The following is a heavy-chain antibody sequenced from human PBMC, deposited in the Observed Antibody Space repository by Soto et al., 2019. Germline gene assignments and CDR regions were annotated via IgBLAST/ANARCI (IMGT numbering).Heavy chain of an antibody. CDR2: MNTNRGNT. Sequence: ASVKVSCKASGYTFSSNDINWVRQAPGQGLEWMGWMNTNRGNTDYAQKFRGRVTMTTNTSISTAYMELSSLRSEDTAVYYCARGSWGGDLGNFDYALDVWGQGTTVTVSS. CDR1: GYTFSSND. CDR3: ARGSWGGDLGNFDYALDV. V-gene: IGHV1-8*01. D-gene: IGHD3-9*01. J-gene: IGHJ6*01.